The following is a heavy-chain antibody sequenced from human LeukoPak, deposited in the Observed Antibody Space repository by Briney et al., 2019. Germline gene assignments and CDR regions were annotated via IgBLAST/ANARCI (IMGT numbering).Heavy chain of an antibody. CDR3: ARVLISRWDYDSTNDAFDI. D-gene: IGHD3-22*01. V-gene: IGHV4-59*01. Sequence: SETLSLTCTVSGGSISSYYWSWIRQPPGKGLEWIGYIYYSGSTNYNPSLKSRVTISVDTSKNQFSLKLSSVTAADTAVYYCARVLISRWDYDSTNDAFDIWSQGTMATVSS. CDR1: GGSISSYY. J-gene: IGHJ3*02. CDR2: IYYSGST.